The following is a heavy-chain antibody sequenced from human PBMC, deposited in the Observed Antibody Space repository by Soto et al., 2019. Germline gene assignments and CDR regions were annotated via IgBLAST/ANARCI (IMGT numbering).Heavy chain of an antibody. CDR2: IRYDGRNE. D-gene: IGHD3-22*01. V-gene: IGHV3-30*02. Sequence: GGSLRLSSAASGITLSYYGMSWVRQSPGKGLEWVATIRYDGRNEDYADSVKGRFTISRDISKKTLYLQMNSLRTEDTAVYYCARGDRWLDPGAFDFWGQGTMVTVSS. CDR1: GITLSYYG. CDR3: ARGDRWLDPGAFDF. J-gene: IGHJ3*01.